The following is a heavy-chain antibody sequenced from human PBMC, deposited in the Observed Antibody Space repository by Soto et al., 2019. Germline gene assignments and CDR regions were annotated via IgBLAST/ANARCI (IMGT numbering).Heavy chain of an antibody. Sequence: GGSLRLACAASGFTFSSYAMSWVRQAPGKGLEWVSAISCSGGSTYYADSVKGRFTISRDNSKNTLYLQMNSLRAEDTAVYYCAIRPRGSSSVRMGFDXWGQGTMVTVSX. CDR2: ISCSGGST. V-gene: IGHV3-23*01. D-gene: IGHD6-6*01. J-gene: IGHJ4*02. CDR1: GFTFSSYA. CDR3: AIRPRGSSSVRMGFDX.